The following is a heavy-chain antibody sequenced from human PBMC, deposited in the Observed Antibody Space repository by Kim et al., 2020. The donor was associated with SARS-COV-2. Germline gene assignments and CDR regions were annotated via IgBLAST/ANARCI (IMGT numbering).Heavy chain of an antibody. V-gene: IGHV4-39*01. D-gene: IGHD2-15*01. Sequence: SETLSLTCTVSGGSISSSSYYWGWIRQPPGKGLEWIGSIYYSGSTYYNPSLKSRVTISVDTSKNQFSLKLSSVTAADTAVYYCARQGDIVVVVAAPGWFDPWGQGTLVTVSS. CDR1: GGSISSSSYY. CDR2: IYYSGST. J-gene: IGHJ5*02. CDR3: ARQGDIVVVVAAPGWFDP.